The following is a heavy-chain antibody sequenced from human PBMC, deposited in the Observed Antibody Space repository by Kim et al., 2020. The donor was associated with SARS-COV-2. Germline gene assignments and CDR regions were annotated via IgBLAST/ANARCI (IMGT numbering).Heavy chain of an antibody. V-gene: IGHV4-30-4*01. CDR1: GGSISSGDYY. J-gene: IGHJ6*02. CDR3: AKTSTYYDTLTGYYYYYGVDV. CDR2: IYNSGTT. Sequence: SETLSLTCTVSGGSISSGDYYWSWIRQPPGKGLEWIGYIYNSGTTYYNPSLQSRVTISVDTSNNEFSLKLRSVTAADTAVYYCAKTSTYYDTLTGYYYYYGVDVWGPGTTVTVSS. D-gene: IGHD3-9*01.